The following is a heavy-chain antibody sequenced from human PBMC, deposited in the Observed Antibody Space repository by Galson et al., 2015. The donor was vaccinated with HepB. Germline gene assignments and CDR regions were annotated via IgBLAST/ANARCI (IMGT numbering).Heavy chain of an antibody. CDR3: TTEPLRVATASYYYYYYMDV. V-gene: IGHV3-15*01. D-gene: IGHD5-12*01. CDR2: IKSKTDGGTT. Sequence: SLRLSCAASGFTFSNAWMSWVRQAPGKGLEWVGRIKSKTDGGTTDYAAPVKGRFTISRDDSKNTLYLQMNSLKTEDTAVYYCTTEPLRVATASYYYYYYMDVWGKGTTVTVSS. CDR1: GFTFSNAW. J-gene: IGHJ6*03.